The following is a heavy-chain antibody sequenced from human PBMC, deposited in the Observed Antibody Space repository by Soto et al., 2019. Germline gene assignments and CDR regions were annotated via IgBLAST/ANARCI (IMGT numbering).Heavy chain of an antibody. J-gene: IGHJ4*02. D-gene: IGHD3-16*01. V-gene: IGHV3-15*01. Sequence: EVQLVESGGGLVKPRGSLRLSCAASGFTFSNAWMTWVRQARGKGLEWIGRIKSKTDGGTTDYAAPVKGRFTISRDDSKNTMYLQMNSLKADDTAMYYCASDPEGAFDYWGQGTLVTVSS. CDR3: ASDPEGAFDY. CDR1: GFTFSNAW. CDR2: IKSKTDGGTT.